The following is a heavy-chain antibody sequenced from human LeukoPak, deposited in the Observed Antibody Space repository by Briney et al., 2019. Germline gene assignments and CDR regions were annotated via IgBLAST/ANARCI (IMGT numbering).Heavy chain of an antibody. CDR2: ISSSSSYI. Sequence: ETLSLTCTVSGGSISSSSYYWGWIRQPPGKGLEWVSSISSSSSYIHYADSVKGRFTISRDNAKNSLYPQMNSLRAEDTAVYYCARDCQQLVPSYYYYMDVWGKGTTVTVSS. CDR1: GGSISSSS. V-gene: IGHV3-21*06. D-gene: IGHD6-13*01. J-gene: IGHJ6*03. CDR3: ARDCQQLVPSYYYYMDV.